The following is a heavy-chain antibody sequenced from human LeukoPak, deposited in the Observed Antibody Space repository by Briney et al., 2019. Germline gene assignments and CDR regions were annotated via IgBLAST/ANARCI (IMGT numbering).Heavy chain of an antibody. J-gene: IGHJ4*02. V-gene: IGHV4-59*01. CDR2: IYYSGST. D-gene: IGHD3-16*02. Sequence: PSETLSLTCTVSGGSIRSFYWNWIRQPPGKGLEWIGYIYYSGSTNYNTSLKSRLTISVDTSKNQFSLKLSSVTAADTAVYYCARYVWGSYPTFEDYWGQGTLVTVSS. CDR3: ARYVWGSYPTFEDY. CDR1: GGSIRSFY.